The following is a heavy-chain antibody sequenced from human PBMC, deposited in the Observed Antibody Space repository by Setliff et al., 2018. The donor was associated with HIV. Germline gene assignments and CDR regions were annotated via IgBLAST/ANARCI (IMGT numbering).Heavy chain of an antibody. J-gene: IGHJ4*02. CDR3: ARGLSFYDPGGFDY. D-gene: IGHD3-22*01. CDR1: GGSISSYY. Sequence: SETLSLTCTVFGGSISSYYWSWIRQPPGKGLEWIGYIYTSGSTNYNPALKSRVTISVDPSKKQFSLKLSSVTAADTAVYYCARGLSFYDPGGFDYCGQGTLVTASS. V-gene: IGHV4-4*09. CDR2: IYTSGST.